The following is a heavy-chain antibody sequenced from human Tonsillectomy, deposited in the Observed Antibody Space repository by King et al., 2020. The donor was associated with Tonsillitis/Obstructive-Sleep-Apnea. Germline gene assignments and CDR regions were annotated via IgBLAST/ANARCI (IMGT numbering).Heavy chain of an antibody. V-gene: IGHV1-2*06. CDR1: GYTFTAYS. J-gene: IGHJ6*03. CDR3: VKDHFHCTRTVCHPHYVDV. CDR2: INPNTGAT. D-gene: IGHD2-8*01. Sequence: QLVQSGAEVKKPGASVKVSCKASGYTFTAYSMHWLRQAPGQGLEWMGRINPNTGATNSAQKFQGRVTMTRDTSISTAYMELGSLRSDDTAVYYCVKDHFHCTRTVCHPHYVDVWGKGTTVTVS.